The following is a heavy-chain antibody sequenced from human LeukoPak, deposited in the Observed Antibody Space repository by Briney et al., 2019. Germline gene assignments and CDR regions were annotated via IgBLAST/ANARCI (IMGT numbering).Heavy chain of an antibody. Sequence: GGSLRLSCAASGFTFSSYEINWVRQAPGKGREWVSYISSSGSTIYYAASVKGRFTVSRDNAKNLLSLQMNSLRAEDTALYCCARAKSDSSGYIYDYWGQGTVVTVSS. CDR1: GFTFSSYE. D-gene: IGHD3-22*01. J-gene: IGHJ4*02. CDR2: ISSSGSTI. V-gene: IGHV3-48*03. CDR3: ARAKSDSSGYIYDY.